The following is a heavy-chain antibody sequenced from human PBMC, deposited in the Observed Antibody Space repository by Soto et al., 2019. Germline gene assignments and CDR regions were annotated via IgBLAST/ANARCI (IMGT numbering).Heavy chain of an antibody. CDR2: IYLGDSDT. CDR3: ARCGVTVRTFDY. Sequence: PGDSLKLSCKGSGYTFTNYWIGWVRQMPGKGLELMGIIYLGDSDTRYSPSFQGQVTISADKSISTAYLQWSSLQASDTAMYYGARCGVTVRTFDYWGQGTLVTVAS. V-gene: IGHV5-51*01. J-gene: IGHJ4*02. D-gene: IGHD3-3*01. CDR1: GYTFTNYW.